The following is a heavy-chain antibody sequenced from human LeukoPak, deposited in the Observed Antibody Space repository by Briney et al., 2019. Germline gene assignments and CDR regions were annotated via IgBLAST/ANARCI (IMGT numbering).Heavy chain of an antibody. CDR2: INSDGSIT. D-gene: IGHD2-2*01. CDR3: TRLPSPYCSSTSCYAGDY. J-gene: IGHJ4*02. Sequence: PGGSLRLSCAASGFTFDDYGMSWVRQAPGKGLEWVSRINSDGSITSYADSVKGRFTISRDNAKNTAYLQMNSLKTEDTAVYYCTRLPSPYCSSTSCYAGDYWGQGTLVTVSS. V-gene: IGHV3-74*01. CDR1: GFTFDDYG.